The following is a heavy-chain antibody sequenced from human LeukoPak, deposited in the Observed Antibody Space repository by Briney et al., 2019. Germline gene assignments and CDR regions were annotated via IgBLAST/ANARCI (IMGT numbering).Heavy chain of an antibody. D-gene: IGHD5-12*01. CDR2: ISSSGRAI. Sequence: PGGSLRLSCAASGFTFSSYEMNWVRQPPGKGLEWVSYISSSGRAIYDGDSVKGRFTISRDNAKNSLYLQMSSLRAEDTAVYYCAREATGDYFDYWGQGTLVTVSS. CDR1: GFTFSSYE. V-gene: IGHV3-48*03. CDR3: AREATGDYFDY. J-gene: IGHJ4*02.